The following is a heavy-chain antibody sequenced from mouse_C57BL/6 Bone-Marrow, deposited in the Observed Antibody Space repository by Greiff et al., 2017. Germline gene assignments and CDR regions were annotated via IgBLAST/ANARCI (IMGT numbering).Heavy chain of an antibody. CDR1: GYTFTGYW. Sequence: LQESGAELMKPGASVKLSCKATGYTFTGYWIEWVKQRPGHGLEWIGEIFPGSGSTNYNEKFKGKATLTVDTSSNTAYMQLSSLTTEDSAIDYCGRDDGSSYNYGMDYWGQGTSVTVSS. V-gene: IGHV1-9*01. D-gene: IGHD1-1*01. CDR3: GRDDGSSYNYGMDY. J-gene: IGHJ4*01. CDR2: IFPGSGST.